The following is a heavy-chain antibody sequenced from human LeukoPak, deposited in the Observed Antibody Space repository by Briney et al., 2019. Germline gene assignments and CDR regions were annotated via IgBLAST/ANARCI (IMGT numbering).Heavy chain of an antibody. V-gene: IGHV3-30-3*01. CDR1: GFTSSSYA. CDR3: ASHHYSSGWYNFDY. D-gene: IGHD6-19*01. CDR2: LSYDGSNK. Sequence: GRSLRLSCAASGFTSSSYAMHWVRQAPDKGLEWVAVLSYDGSNKYYADSVKGRFTISRDNSKNTLYLQMNSLRAEETAVYYCASHHYSSGWYNFDYWGQGTLVTVSS. J-gene: IGHJ4*02.